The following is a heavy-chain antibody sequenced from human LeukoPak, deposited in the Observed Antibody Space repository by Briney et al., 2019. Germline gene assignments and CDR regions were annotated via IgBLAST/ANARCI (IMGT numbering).Heavy chain of an antibody. CDR2: IIPIFGAA. J-gene: IGHJ4*02. D-gene: IGHD4/OR15-4a*01. CDR1: GGTFSSYA. CDR3: AREVRLGYFDY. Sequence: APVTVSCKASGGTFSSYAISWVRQAPGQGLEWMGGIIPIFGAANYAQKFQGRVTITADESTSTAYMELSSLRSEDTAVYYCAREVRLGYFDYWGQGTLVTVSS. V-gene: IGHV1-69*13.